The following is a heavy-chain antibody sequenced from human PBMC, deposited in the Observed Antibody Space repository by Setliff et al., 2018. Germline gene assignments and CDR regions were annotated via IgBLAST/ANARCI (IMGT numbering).Heavy chain of an antibody. J-gene: IGHJ4*02. D-gene: IGHD3-22*01. Sequence: ASVKVSCKASGYTFTSYDINWVRQATGQGLEWMGWMNPNSGNTGYAQKFQGRVTMTRNTSISTAYMELSSLRSEDTAVYYCARVWDSSDYLPLDYWGQGTLVTVSS. CDR2: MNPNSGNT. V-gene: IGHV1-8*01. CDR1: GYTFTSYD. CDR3: ARVWDSSDYLPLDY.